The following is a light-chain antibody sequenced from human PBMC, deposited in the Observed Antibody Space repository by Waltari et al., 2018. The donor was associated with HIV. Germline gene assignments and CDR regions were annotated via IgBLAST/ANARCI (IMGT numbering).Light chain of an antibody. CDR3: VAWDDSLRGVL. CDR1: TSNIGSND. J-gene: IGLJ2*01. Sequence: SVLTQPPSASGTPGQRVTISCSGSTSNIGSNDVFWYQHLPGAAPKLLIHRNNQRPAGVPDRFSGSTSGTSASLAISCLRSEDEADYYCVAWDDSLRGVLFGGGTKVAVL. CDR2: RNN. V-gene: IGLV1-47*01.